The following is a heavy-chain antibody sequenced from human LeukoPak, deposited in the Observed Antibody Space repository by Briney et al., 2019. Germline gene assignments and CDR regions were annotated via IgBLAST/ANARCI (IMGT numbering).Heavy chain of an antibody. D-gene: IGHD5-24*01. CDR2: INWNVGSI. Sequence: PGGSLRLSCAPSRFTLDDYGMSCVRRAPRQGVEWGSGINWNVGSIGYADSVKGRFTISIDNAKNTLYLQMNSLRAEDTAVYHCARWLQLRGYDYYMDVWGKGTTVTVSS. CDR3: ARWLQLRGYDYYMDV. J-gene: IGHJ6*03. V-gene: IGHV3-20*01. CDR1: RFTLDDYG.